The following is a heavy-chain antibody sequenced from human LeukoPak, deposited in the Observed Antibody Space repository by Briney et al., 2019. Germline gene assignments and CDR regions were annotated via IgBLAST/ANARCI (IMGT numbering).Heavy chain of an antibody. J-gene: IGHJ5*02. CDR1: GASVTDTL. D-gene: IGHD6-25*01. Sequence: GGSLRLSCTLSGASVTDTLIDWVRQAPGKGPEWVALIYIDGRTVYTDSVKGRFTISRGNSKNMVYLQMNSLRSEDAALYYCVRDRAATQAWAELDLWGQGTLVTVSS. V-gene: IGHV3-66*02. CDR3: VRDRAATQAWAELDL. CDR2: IYIDGRT.